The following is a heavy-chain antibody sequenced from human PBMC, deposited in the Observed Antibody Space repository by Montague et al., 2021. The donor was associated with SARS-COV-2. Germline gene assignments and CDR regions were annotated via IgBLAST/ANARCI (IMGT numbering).Heavy chain of an antibody. Sequence: SETLSLTCTVSGGSITNNIDYWAWIRQPPGKGLEWIGSIYYTGNTYYNPSLKSRVTISVVTSKNHFTLKLSSVTAAGTAVYYCARLKRYFDSSGSPSASDFWGQGTKVTVSS. CDR3: ARLKRYFDSSGSPSASDF. J-gene: IGHJ3*01. CDR2: IYYTGNT. D-gene: IGHD3-22*01. V-gene: IGHV4-39*02. CDR1: GGSITNNIDY.